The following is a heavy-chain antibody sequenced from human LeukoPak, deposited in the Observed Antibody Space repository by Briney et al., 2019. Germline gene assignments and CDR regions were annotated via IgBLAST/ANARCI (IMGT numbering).Heavy chain of an antibody. CDR1: GGTFSSYA. CDR2: MNPNSGNT. Sequence: SVKVSCKASGGTFSSYAISWVRQAPGQGLEWMGWMNPNSGNTGYAQKFQGRVTITADKSTSTAYMELSSLRSEDTAVYYCASGGGASNWFDPWGQGTLVTVSS. J-gene: IGHJ5*02. CDR3: ASGGGASNWFDP. V-gene: IGHV1-69*04.